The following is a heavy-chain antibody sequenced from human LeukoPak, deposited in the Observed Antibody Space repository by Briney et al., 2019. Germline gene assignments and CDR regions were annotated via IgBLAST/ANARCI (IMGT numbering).Heavy chain of an antibody. CDR2: ISAYNGNT. D-gene: IGHD3-10*01. Sequence: ASVKVSCKASGYTFTSYYMHWVRQAPGQGLEWMGWISAYNGNTNYAQKLQGRVTMTTDTSTSTAYMELRSLRSDDTAVYYCGRFGELFRLDYWGQGTLVTVSS. CDR1: GYTFTSYY. CDR3: GRFGELFRLDY. J-gene: IGHJ4*02. V-gene: IGHV1-18*04.